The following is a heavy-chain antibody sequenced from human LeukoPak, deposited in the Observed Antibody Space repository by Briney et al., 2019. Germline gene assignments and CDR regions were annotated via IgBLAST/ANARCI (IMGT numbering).Heavy chain of an antibody. D-gene: IGHD3-22*01. CDR1: GGSISSYY. CDR2: IYYSGST. CDR3: ARRLLSGDSSAFDY. J-gene: IGHJ4*02. Sequence: SEALSLTCTVSGGSISSYYWSWIRQPPGKGLEWIGYIYYSGSTNYSPSLKSRVTISVDTSKNQFSLKLSSVTAADTAVYYCARRLLSGDSSAFDYWGQGTLVTVSS. V-gene: IGHV4-59*08.